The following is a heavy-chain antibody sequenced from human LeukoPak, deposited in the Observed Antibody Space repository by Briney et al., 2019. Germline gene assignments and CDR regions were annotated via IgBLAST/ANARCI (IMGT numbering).Heavy chain of an antibody. CDR2: ISRNGGST. CDR3: ARDWAGAARWYFDL. V-gene: IGHV3-64*01. Sequence: PGGSLRLSCAASGFTFSKYAMHWVRQAPGRGLEYVSAISRNGGSTYYANSVQGRFTISRDNSKNTLYLQMGSLRAEDMAVYYCARDWAGAARWYFDLWGRGTPVTVSS. J-gene: IGHJ2*01. D-gene: IGHD3-16*01. CDR1: GFTFSKYA.